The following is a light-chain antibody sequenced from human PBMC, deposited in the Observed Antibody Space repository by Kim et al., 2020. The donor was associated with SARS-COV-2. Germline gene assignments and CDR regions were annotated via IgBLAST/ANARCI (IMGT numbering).Light chain of an antibody. J-gene: IGLJ3*02. CDR1: RGCRNAA. CDR3: QTWGAAIQGV. CDR2: VNSDGSH. V-gene: IGLV4-69*01. Sequence: SVNLTCALSRGCRNAAIEGLQQQPEKGTRYLMKVNSDGSHSKGDGVPDRFSGSSSGAERHLTISSLQSEDEADYYCQTWGAAIQGVFGGGTQLTVL.